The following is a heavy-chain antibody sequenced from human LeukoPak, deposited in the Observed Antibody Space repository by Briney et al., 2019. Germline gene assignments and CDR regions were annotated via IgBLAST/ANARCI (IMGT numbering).Heavy chain of an antibody. J-gene: IGHJ4*02. CDR2: LRSKAYGGTT. V-gene: IGHV3-49*04. CDR1: GFTFGDYA. D-gene: IGHD3-22*01. Sequence: QPGDSLRLSCTASGFTFGDYAMSWVRQAPGKGLEWVGFLRSKAYGGTTESAAYVKGRFTISRDDSKSIAYLQMNSLKTEDTAVYYCTRGVKWLSEAYYFDYWGQGTLVTVAS. CDR3: TRGVKWLSEAYYFDY.